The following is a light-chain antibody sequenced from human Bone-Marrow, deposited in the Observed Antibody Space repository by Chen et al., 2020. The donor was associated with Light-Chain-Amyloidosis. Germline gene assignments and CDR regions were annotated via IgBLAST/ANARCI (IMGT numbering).Light chain of an antibody. CDR1: NNDVGGHAF. Sequence: QSALTQPASVSGFPGQSTTISCTGTNNDVGGHAFVSWYQRHPGKAPKFLIYEDTERASGVSNRFSGSKSGNTASLTISGLQAEDEADYYCSSFAAGSTWVFGGGTSLTVL. J-gene: IGLJ3*02. CDR2: EDT. V-gene: IGLV2-23*01. CDR3: SSFAAGSTWV.